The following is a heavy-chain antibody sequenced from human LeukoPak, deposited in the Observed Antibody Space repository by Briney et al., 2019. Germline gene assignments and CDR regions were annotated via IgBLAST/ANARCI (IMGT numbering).Heavy chain of an antibody. D-gene: IGHD6-19*01. CDR3: ARDSPYSSGWGAFDI. CDR1: GFSFSSYT. Sequence: GGSLRLSCAASGFSFSSYTMHWVRQAPGKGLEWVAVISYDGSNKYYADSLKGRFTVSRDNSKNTLYLEMNSPRAEDTAVYYCARDSPYSSGWGAFDIWGRGTMVAVSS. J-gene: IGHJ3*02. V-gene: IGHV3-30*04. CDR2: ISYDGSNK.